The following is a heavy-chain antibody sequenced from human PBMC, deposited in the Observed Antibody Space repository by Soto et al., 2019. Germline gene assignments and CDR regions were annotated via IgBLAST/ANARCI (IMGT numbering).Heavy chain of an antibody. Sequence: QLQLQESGSGLVKPSQTLSLTCAVSGGSISSGGYSWSWIRQPPGKGLEWIGYIYHSGSTYYNPSLKSRVTIAVDTSKNQFSLKLSSVTAADTAVYYCARGGIAAADYYYYGMDVWGQGTTVTVSS. V-gene: IGHV4-30-2*01. CDR3: ARGGIAAADYYYYGMDV. CDR2: IYHSGST. D-gene: IGHD6-13*01. J-gene: IGHJ6*02. CDR1: GGSISSGGYS.